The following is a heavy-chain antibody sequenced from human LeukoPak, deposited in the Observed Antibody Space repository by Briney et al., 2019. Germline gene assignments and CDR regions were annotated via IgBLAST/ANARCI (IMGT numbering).Heavy chain of an antibody. CDR2: ISYDGSNK. CDR1: GFTFSSYA. CDR3: AKAMDYGDYSAFDI. Sequence: PGGSLRLSCAASGFTFSSYAMHWVRQAPGKGLEWVAVISYDGSNKYYADSVKGRFTISRDNSKNTLYLQMNSLRAEDTAVYYCAKAMDYGDYSAFDIWGQGTMVTVSS. D-gene: IGHD4-17*01. V-gene: IGHV3-30*04. J-gene: IGHJ3*02.